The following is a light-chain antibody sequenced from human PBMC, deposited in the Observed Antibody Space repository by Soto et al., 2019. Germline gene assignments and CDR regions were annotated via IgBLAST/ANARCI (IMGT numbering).Light chain of an antibody. Sequence: DIVMTQSPDSLAVSLGERATINCRSSQTVLYSSNNKNYLTWYQQKPGQPPRLLIYWASTRESGVPDRFSGSGSGTDFTLTISSLQAEDVALYYCQQYYSTPFTFGPRTKVDVK. CDR1: QTVLYSSNNKNY. CDR3: QQYYSTPFT. CDR2: WAS. V-gene: IGKV4-1*01. J-gene: IGKJ3*01.